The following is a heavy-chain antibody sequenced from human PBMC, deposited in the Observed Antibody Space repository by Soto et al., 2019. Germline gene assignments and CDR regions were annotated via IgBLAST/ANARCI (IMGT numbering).Heavy chain of an antibody. Sequence: EVQLLESGGGLVQPGGSLRLSCAASGFTFSSYAMSWVRQAPGKGLEWVSAISGSGGSTYYADSVKGRFTISRDNSKNTLYLQMHSLRAEDTAVYYCAKNGGYSGFPYYFDYWGQGTLVTVSS. CDR2: ISGSGGST. J-gene: IGHJ4*02. D-gene: IGHD5-12*01. V-gene: IGHV3-23*01. CDR1: GFTFSSYA. CDR3: AKNGGYSGFPYYFDY.